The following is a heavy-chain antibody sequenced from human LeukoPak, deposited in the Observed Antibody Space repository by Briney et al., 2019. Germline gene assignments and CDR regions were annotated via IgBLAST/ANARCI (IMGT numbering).Heavy chain of an antibody. J-gene: IGHJ4*02. CDR1: GGSISSGDYY. Sequence: SQTLSLTCTVSGGSISSGDYYWSWIRQHPGKGLEWIGYIYYSGSTYYNPSLKRRITISLDTSKNQFSLRLSSVTAADTAVYYCARSAAGVVRFFDYWGQGTLVTVSS. CDR2: IYYSGST. V-gene: IGHV4-31*03. D-gene: IGHD4-23*01. CDR3: ARSAAGVVRFFDY.